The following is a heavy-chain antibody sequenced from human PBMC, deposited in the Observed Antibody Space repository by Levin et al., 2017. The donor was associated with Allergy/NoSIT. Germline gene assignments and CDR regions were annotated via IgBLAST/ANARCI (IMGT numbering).Heavy chain of an antibody. CDR2: ISWDDDK. CDR3: ARMKVVGATLSFFDY. J-gene: IGHJ4*02. CDR1: GFSLNTNGMC. D-gene: IGHD1-26*01. V-gene: IGHV2-70*20. Sequence: SGPTLVKPAQTLTLTCTFSGFSLNTNGMCVSWVRQPPGKALEWLALISWDDDKYYSTSLKTRLTISKDTSKNQVVLTMTNMDPVDTSTYYCARMKVVGATLSFFDYWGQGTLVTVSS.